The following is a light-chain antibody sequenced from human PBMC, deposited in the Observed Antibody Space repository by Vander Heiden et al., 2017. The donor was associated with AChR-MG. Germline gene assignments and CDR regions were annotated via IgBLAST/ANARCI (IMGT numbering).Light chain of an antibody. J-gene: IGKJ2*01. CDR3: QQDYSYAYT. CDR2: RAS. Sequence: DIQMTQSPSTLSASVGDRVTITCRASQTIGTWLAWYQQKPVKAPNLLIYRASSLDNGVPSRFSGSGSGTEFTLTISSLQPDDFATYYCQQDYSYAYTFGQGVKLEI. CDR1: QTIGTW. V-gene: IGKV1-5*03.